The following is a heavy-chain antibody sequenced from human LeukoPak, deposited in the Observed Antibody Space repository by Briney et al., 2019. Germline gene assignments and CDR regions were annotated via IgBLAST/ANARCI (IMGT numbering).Heavy chain of an antibody. CDR3: ARSHDGSGSYY. J-gene: IGHJ4*02. D-gene: IGHD3-10*01. Sequence: SGTLSLTCAVSGGSISSSNWWSWVRQPPGKGLEWTGEIYHSGSTNYNPSLKSRVTMSVDKSKNHFSLRLSSVTAADTAMYYCARSHDGSGSYYWGQGTLVTVSS. CDR2: IYHSGST. CDR1: GGSISSSNW. V-gene: IGHV4-4*02.